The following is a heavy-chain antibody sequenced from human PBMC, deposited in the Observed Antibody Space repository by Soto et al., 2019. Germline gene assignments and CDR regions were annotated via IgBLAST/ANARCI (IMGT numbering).Heavy chain of an antibody. CDR3: ARGPGLRYFDWLLFA. CDR2: ISAYNGNT. CDR1: GYTFTSYG. D-gene: IGHD3-9*01. V-gene: IGHV1-18*01. J-gene: IGHJ4*02. Sequence: ASVKVSCKASGYTFTSYGISWVRQAPGQGLEWMGWISAYNGNTNYAQKLQGRVTMTTDTSTSTAYMELRSLRSDDTAVYYCARGPGLRYFDWLLFAWGQGTLVTVSS.